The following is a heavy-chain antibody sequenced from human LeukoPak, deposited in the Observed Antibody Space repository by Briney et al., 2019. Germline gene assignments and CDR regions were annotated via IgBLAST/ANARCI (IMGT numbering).Heavy chain of an antibody. CDR1: GYTFTSYG. V-gene: IGHV1-18*01. CDR3: AREKIELLWSGELSALDY. J-gene: IGHJ4*02. D-gene: IGHD3-10*01. Sequence: GASVKVSCKASGYTFTSYGISWVRQAPGQGLEWMGWISAYNGNTNYAQKLQGRVTMTTDTSTSTAYMELRSLRSDDTAVYYCAREKIELLWSGELSALDYWGQGTLVTVSS. CDR2: ISAYNGNT.